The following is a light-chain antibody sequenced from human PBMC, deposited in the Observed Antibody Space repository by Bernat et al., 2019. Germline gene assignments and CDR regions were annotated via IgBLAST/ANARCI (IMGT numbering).Light chain of an antibody. CDR1: SSDVGDYNY. J-gene: IGLJ2*01. Sequence: QSALTQPPSASGSPGQSVTISCTGTSSDVGDYNYVSWYQQHPGKAPKLMIYEVTKRPSGVPDRFSASKSGHTASLTVSGLQAEDEADYCCISYSGSKYVVFGGGTKLTVL. V-gene: IGLV2-8*01. CDR3: ISYSGSKYVV. CDR2: EVT.